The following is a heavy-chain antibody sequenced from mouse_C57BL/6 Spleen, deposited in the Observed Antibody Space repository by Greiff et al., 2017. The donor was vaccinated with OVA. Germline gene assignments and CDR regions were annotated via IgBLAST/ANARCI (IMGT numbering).Heavy chain of an antibody. D-gene: IGHD1-1*01. V-gene: IGHV1-50*01. CDR1: GYTFTSYW. J-gene: IGHJ2*01. CDR3: ARRNYYGSSYEDYFDY. CDR2: IDPSDSYT. Sequence: QVQLQQPGAELVKPGASVKLSCKASGYTFTSYWMQWVKQRPGQGLEWIGEIDPSDSYTNYNQKFKGKATLTVDTSSSTAYMQLSSLTSEDSAVYYCARRNYYGSSYEDYFDYWGKGTTLTVSS.